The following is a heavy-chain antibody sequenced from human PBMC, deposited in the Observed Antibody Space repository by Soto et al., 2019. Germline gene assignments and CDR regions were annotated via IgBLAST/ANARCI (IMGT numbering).Heavy chain of an antibody. V-gene: IGHV1-69*06. Sequence: QVQLVQSGAEVKKPGSSVKVSCKASRGTFGNYAVSWVRQAPGQGLEWMGGTMPVFGTVNYAQKFQGRVTISADKFTNTAYMELSSLRSEDTAVYYCARVYVPGIYGEDVWGQGTTVTVSS. CDR2: TMPVFGTV. CDR3: ARVYVPGIYGEDV. J-gene: IGHJ6*02. CDR1: RGTFGNYA. D-gene: IGHD3-10*01.